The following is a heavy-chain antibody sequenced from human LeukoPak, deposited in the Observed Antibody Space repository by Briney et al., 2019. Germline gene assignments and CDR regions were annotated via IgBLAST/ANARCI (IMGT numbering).Heavy chain of an antibody. V-gene: IGHV3-23*01. CDR2: IFPSGGEI. CDR3: ATYRQVLLPFES. D-gene: IGHD2-8*02. Sequence: GGSLRLSCAAPGFTFSIFAMIWVRQPPGKGLEWVSSIFPSGGEIHYADSVRGRFTISRDNSKSTLSLQMNSLRAEDTAIYYCATYRQVLLPFESWGQGTLVTVSS. CDR1: GFTFSIFA. J-gene: IGHJ4*02.